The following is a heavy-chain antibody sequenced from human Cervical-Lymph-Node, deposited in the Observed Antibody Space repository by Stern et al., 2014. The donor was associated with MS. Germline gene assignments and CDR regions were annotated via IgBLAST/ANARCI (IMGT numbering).Heavy chain of an antibody. CDR3: ARSIASRTFTPVAITLDAMDV. V-gene: IGHV1-2*02. Sequence: QVQLVQSGAGVRKPGASVKVSCKASGYTFSDYFIHWVRQAPGQGLEWMGWIDPHRGGPNFGQKFQGRVTMTNDMSINTAYMDVKTLGPDDSAVYYCARSIASRTFTPVAITLDAMDVWGQGTTVTVSS. CDR1: GYTFSDYF. J-gene: IGHJ6*02. D-gene: IGHD6-19*01. CDR2: IDPHRGGP.